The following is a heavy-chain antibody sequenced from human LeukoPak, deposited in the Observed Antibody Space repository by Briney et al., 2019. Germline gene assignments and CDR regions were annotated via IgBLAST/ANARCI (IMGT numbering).Heavy chain of an antibody. V-gene: IGHV4-4*07. Sequence: SETLSLTCTVSGGSISSYYWSWIRQPAGKGLEWIGRIYTSGSTNYNPSLKSRVTMSVDTSKNQFSLRLSSVTAADTAVYYCARDYVEWLVRGVSKYNWFDPWGQGTLVTVSS. J-gene: IGHJ5*02. CDR2: IYTSGST. CDR3: ARDYVEWLVRGVSKYNWFDP. D-gene: IGHD3-10*01. CDR1: GGSISSYY.